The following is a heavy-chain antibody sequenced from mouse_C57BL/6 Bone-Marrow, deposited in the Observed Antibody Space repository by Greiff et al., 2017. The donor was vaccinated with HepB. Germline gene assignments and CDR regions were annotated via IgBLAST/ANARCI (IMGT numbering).Heavy chain of an antibody. V-gene: IGHV1-82*01. J-gene: IGHJ2*01. Sequence: VQGVESGPELVKPGASVKISCKASGYAFSSSWMNWVKQRPGKGLEWIGRIYPGDGDTNYNGKFKGKATLTADKSSSTAYMQLSSLTSEDSAVYFCARSYGNYFDYWGQGTTLTVSS. CDR1: GYAFSSSW. CDR2: IYPGDGDT. D-gene: IGHD2-1*01. CDR3: ARSYGNYFDY.